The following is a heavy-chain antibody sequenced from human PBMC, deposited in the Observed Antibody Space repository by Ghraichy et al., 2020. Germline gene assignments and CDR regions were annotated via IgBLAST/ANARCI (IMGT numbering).Heavy chain of an antibody. CDR3: ASADGYSCYAQRGPFDY. V-gene: IGHV4-39*01. Sequence: SQTLSLTCTVSGGSISSSSYYWGWIRQPPGKGLEWIGSIYYSGSTYYNPCLKSRVTISVDTSKNQFSLKLSYVTAADTAVYYCASADGYSCYAQRGPFDYWGQGTLVTFSS. CDR1: GGSISSSSYY. D-gene: IGHD5-12*01. J-gene: IGHJ4*02. CDR2: IYYSGST.